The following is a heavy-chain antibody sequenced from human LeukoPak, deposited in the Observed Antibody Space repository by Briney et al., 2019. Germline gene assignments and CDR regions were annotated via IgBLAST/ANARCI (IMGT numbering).Heavy chain of an antibody. V-gene: IGHV3-7*01. D-gene: IGHD2-21*02. J-gene: IGHJ4*02. CDR1: GFTFSDYW. CDR2: IRQDDSGK. Sequence: GGSLRLSCSASGFTFSDYWMMWVRQAPGKGLEWVGNIRQDDSGKNYVDSVKGRFTISRDNAKSSLYLQMNSLRAEDTAIYYCATDRKVGTWDPRFNYWGQGTLVTVSS. CDR3: ATDRKVGTWDPRFNY.